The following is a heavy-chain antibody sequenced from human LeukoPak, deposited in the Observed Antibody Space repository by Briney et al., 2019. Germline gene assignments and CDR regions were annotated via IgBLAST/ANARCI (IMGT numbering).Heavy chain of an antibody. J-gene: IGHJ3*02. CDR1: GGSISSGSYY. CDR3: ARVRRPRNAFDI. CDR2: IYTSGST. Sequence: SETLSLTCTVSGGSISSGSYYWSWIRQPAGKGLEWIGRIYTSGSTNCNPSLKSRVTISVDTSKNQFSLKLSSVTAADTAVYYCARVRRPRNAFDIWGQGTMVTVSS. V-gene: IGHV4-61*02.